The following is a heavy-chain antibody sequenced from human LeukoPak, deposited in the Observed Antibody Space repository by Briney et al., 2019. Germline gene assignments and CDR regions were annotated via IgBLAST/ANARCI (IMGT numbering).Heavy chain of an antibody. Sequence: SETLSLTCTVSGGSISSSSYYWGWIRQPPGKGLEWIGSIYYSGSTYYNPSLKSRVTISVDTSKNQFSLKLSSVTAADTAVYYCARGGGCSGGSCYLNWFDPWGQGTLVTVSS. CDR2: IYYSGST. CDR3: ARGGGCSGGSCYLNWFDP. J-gene: IGHJ5*02. D-gene: IGHD2-15*01. V-gene: IGHV4-39*07. CDR1: GGSISSSSYY.